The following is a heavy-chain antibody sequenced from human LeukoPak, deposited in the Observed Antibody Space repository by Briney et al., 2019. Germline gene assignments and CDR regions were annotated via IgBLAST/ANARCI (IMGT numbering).Heavy chain of an antibody. CDR1: GFTFSSYP. Sequence: GRSLRLSCAASGFTFSSYPMHWVRQAPGKGLEWVVVISHDGSNKYYADSVKGRFTISRDNSKNTLYVQMNSLRPEDTAVYYCARDRGATYYYYAMDVWGQGTTVTVSS. J-gene: IGHJ6*02. CDR2: ISHDGSNK. V-gene: IGHV3-30-3*01. CDR3: ARDRGATYYYYAMDV.